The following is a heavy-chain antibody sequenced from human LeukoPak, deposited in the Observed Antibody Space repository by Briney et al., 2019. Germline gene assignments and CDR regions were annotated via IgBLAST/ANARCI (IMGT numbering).Heavy chain of an antibody. V-gene: IGHV3-21*01. Sequence: GGSLRLSCAASGFTFSSYSMNWVRQAPGKGLEWVSSISSRSSYIYYADSVKGRFTISRDNAKNSLYLQMNSLRAEDTAVYYCARDDRCSSTSCYVGYFDYWGQGTLVTVSS. CDR2: ISSRSSYI. J-gene: IGHJ4*02. D-gene: IGHD2-2*01. CDR1: GFTFSSYS. CDR3: ARDDRCSSTSCYVGYFDY.